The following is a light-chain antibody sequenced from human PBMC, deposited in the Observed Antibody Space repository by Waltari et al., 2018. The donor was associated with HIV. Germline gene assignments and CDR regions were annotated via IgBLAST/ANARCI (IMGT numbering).Light chain of an antibody. Sequence: QSALTQHPSVSGSPGQSIALPCTGTIPDDCGYKYVSWYQQHPGKAPKFIIYEVSSRPSGVSHRFSGSKSGNTASLIISGLQTEDEADYYCSSYSSSSTPYVFGTGTKVTVL. CDR1: IPDDCGYKY. CDR3: SSYSSSSTPYV. J-gene: IGLJ1*01. V-gene: IGLV2-14*01. CDR2: EVS.